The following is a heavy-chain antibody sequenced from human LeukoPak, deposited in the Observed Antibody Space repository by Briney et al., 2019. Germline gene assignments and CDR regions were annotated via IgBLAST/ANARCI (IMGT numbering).Heavy chain of an antibody. J-gene: IGHJ4*02. CDR2: ISWDGGST. CDR3: AKDWGYGSGSYLVY. D-gene: IGHD3-10*01. CDR1: GFTFDDYA. Sequence: GGSLRLSCAAFGFTFDDYAMHWVRQAPGKGLEWVSVISWDGGSTYYADSVKGRFTISRDNSKNSLYLQMNSLRAEDTAVYYCAKDWGYGSGSYLVYWGQGTLVTVSS. V-gene: IGHV3-43D*03.